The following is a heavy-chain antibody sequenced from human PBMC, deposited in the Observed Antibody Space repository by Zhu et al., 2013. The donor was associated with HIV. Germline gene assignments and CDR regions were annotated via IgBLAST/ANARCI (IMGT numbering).Heavy chain of an antibody. D-gene: IGHD2-15*01. CDR2: IIPIFGTA. CDR3: ARFSLGYCSGGSCYGSDEFDY. V-gene: IGHV1-69*01. J-gene: IGHJ4*02. Sequence: VQLVQSGAEVKKPGSSVKVSCKASGGTFSSYAISWVRQAPGQGLEWMGGIIPIFGTANYAQKFQGRVTITADESTSTAYMELSSLRSEDTAVYYCARFSLGYCSGGSCYGSDEFDYWGQGTLVTVSS. CDR1: GGTFSSYA.